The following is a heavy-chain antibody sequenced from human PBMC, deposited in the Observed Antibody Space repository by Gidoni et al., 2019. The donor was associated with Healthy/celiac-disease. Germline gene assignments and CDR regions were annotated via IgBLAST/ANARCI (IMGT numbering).Heavy chain of an antibody. J-gene: IGHJ4*02. Sequence: QVPLQQWGAGLLKPSAPLAPTCAVCGGSFSGYYCSWIRQPPGKGLEWIGENKHSGSTNYNPSLKSRVTISVDTSKNQFSLKLSSVTAADTAVYYCARGRARWSSWSQGTLVTVSS. D-gene: IGHD1-26*01. CDR1: GGSFSGYY. V-gene: IGHV4-34*01. CDR3: ARGRARWSS. CDR2: NKHSGST.